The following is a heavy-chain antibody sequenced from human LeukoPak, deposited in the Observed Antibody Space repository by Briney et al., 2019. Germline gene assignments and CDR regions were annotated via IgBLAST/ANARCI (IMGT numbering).Heavy chain of an antibody. CDR1: RFTFSNYA. J-gene: IGHJ4*02. Sequence: GGSLRLSCAASRFTFSNYAMSWVRQAPGKGLEWVSGISGSGSSTYYADSVKGRFTISRDNSKNTLYLQMNSLRAEDTAVYYCAKDNSLRLTQRGHFDYWGQGTLVTVSS. D-gene: IGHD3-16*01. CDR3: AKDNSLRLTQRGHFDY. V-gene: IGHV3-23*01. CDR2: ISGSGSST.